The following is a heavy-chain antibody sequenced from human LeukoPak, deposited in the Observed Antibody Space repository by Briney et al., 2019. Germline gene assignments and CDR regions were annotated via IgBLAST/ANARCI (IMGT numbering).Heavy chain of an antibody. V-gene: IGHV3-23*01. CDR2: ISGSGGST. CDR3: AKQRNGYCSSTSCYANYFDY. CDR1: GFTFSSYA. D-gene: IGHD2-2*03. Sequence: GGSLRLSCAASGFTFSSYAMSWVRQAPGKGLEWVSAISGSGGSTYYADSVKGRFTISRDNSKNMLYLQMNSLRAEDTAVYYCAKQRNGYCSSTSCYANYFDYWGQGTLVTVSS. J-gene: IGHJ4*02.